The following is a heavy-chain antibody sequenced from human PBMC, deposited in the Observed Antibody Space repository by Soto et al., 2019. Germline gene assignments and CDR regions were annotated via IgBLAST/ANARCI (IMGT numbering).Heavy chain of an antibody. J-gene: IGHJ4*02. V-gene: IGHV1-8*01. Sequence: QVQLVQSGAEVKKPGASVKVSCKTSGYTFTNYNINWVRQATGQGLEWMGWMNPNSGNTGYAQKFQGRVTMTRNTYITTAYMELSSLRSGDTAVYYCARAEPYSTSSPFAYWGQGTLVTVSA. CDR2: MNPNSGNT. CDR1: GYTFTNYN. D-gene: IGHD6-6*01. CDR3: ARAEPYSTSSPFAY.